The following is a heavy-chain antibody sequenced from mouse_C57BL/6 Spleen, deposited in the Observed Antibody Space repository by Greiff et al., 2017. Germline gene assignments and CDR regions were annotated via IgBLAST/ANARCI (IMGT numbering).Heavy chain of an antibody. CDR3: AMRAMDY. Sequence: QFQLQQPGAELVKPGASVKLSCKASGYTFTSYWMQWVKQRPGQGLEWIGEIDPSDSYTNYNQKFKGKATLTVDTSSSTAYMQLSSLTSEDSAVYYCAMRAMDYWGQGTSVTVSS. J-gene: IGHJ4*01. CDR2: IDPSDSYT. CDR1: GYTFTSYW. V-gene: IGHV1-50*01.